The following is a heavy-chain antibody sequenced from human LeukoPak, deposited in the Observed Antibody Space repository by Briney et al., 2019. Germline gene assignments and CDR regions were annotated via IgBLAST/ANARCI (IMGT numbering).Heavy chain of an antibody. CDR2: ISSSGSTI. CDR3: ARVKDIVLMVYAIGPMDV. Sequence: GGSLRLSCAASGFTFSDYYMSWIRQAPGKGLEWVSYISSSGSTIYYADSVKGRFTISRDNAKNSLYLQMNSLRAEDTAVYYCARVKDIVLMVYAIGPMDVWGKGTTVTVSS. V-gene: IGHV3-11*01. J-gene: IGHJ6*04. D-gene: IGHD2-8*01. CDR1: GFTFSDYY.